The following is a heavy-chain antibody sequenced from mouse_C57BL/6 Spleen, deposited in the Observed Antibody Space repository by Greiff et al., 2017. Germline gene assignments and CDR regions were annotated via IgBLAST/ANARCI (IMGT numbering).Heavy chain of an antibody. CDR3: RRYYYGSSYRSFDY. J-gene: IGHJ2*01. Sequence: EVQGVESEGGLVQPGSSMKLSCTASGFTFSDYYMAWVRQVPEKGLEWVANINYDGSSTYYLDSLKSRFIISRDNAKNLLYLQMSSLKSEDTATYCGRRYYYGSSYRSFDYWGQGTTLTVSS. CDR2: INYDGSST. V-gene: IGHV5-16*01. CDR1: GFTFSDYY. D-gene: IGHD1-1*01.